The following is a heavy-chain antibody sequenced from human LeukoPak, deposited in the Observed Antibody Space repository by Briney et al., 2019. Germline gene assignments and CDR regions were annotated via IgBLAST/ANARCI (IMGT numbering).Heavy chain of an antibody. CDR3: ARVAESEWSFDL. CDR1: GFTFSSYG. D-gene: IGHD1-14*01. CDR2: ISYDGDNK. Sequence: GRSLRLSCAASGFTFSSYGMHWVRQAPGKGLEWVAVISYDGDNKYYADSVKGRFTISRDNSKNTLYLQMNSLRAEDTAVYYCARVAESEWSFDLWGRGTLVTVSS. J-gene: IGHJ2*01. V-gene: IGHV3-30*03.